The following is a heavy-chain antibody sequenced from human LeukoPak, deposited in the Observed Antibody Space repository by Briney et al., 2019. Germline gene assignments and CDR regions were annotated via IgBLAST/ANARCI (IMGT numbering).Heavy chain of an antibody. Sequence: GASVKVSCKASGFTFTSYDINWVRQAPGQGLEWMGWMNPNSGNTRYAQKVQGRITMTRDTSISTAYMELSSLRSEDTAVYYCAREGRYCSSTSCYTDNWFDPWGQGTLVTVSS. J-gene: IGHJ5*02. CDR3: AREGRYCSSTSCYTDNWFDP. CDR2: MNPNSGNT. V-gene: IGHV1-8*01. D-gene: IGHD2-2*02. CDR1: GFTFTSYD.